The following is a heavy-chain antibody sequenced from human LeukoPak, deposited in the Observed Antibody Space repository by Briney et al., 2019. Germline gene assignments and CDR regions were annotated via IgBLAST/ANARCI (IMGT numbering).Heavy chain of an antibody. V-gene: IGHV3-7*01. CDR1: GFTFSSYW. CDR3: ARDPEGWLQFGYYFDY. D-gene: IGHD5-24*01. CDR2: IKQDGSEK. J-gene: IGHJ4*02. Sequence: PGGSLRLSCAASGFTFSSYWMSWVRQAPGKGLEWVANIKQDGSEKYYVDSVKGRFTISRYNAKNSLYLQMNSLRAEDTAVYYCARDPEGWLQFGYYFDYWGQGTLVTVSS.